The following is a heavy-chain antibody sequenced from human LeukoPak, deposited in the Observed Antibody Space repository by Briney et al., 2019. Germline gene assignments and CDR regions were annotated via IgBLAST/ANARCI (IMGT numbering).Heavy chain of an antibody. J-gene: IGHJ4*02. CDR3: ARDRRGVTGNDC. CDR2: IYYSGST. V-gene: IGHV4-59*12. Sequence: SETLSLTCTVSGGSISSYYWSWIRQPPGKGLEWIGYIYYSGSTNYNPSLKSRVTISVDTSKNQFSLKLSSVTAADTAVHYCARDRRGVTGNDCWGQGTLVTVSS. CDR1: GGSISSYY. D-gene: IGHD3-10*01.